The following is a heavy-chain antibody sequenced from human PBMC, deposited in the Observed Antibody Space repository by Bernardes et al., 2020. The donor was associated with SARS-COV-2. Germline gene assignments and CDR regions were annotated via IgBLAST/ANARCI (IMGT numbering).Heavy chain of an antibody. CDR2: IHSSGST. D-gene: IGHD6-19*01. J-gene: IGHJ4*02. Sequence: SETLSLTCTVSGGSISDYYWTWIRLAPGRGLEWIGYIHSSGSTNYNPSLKSRVTMSVDTSKNQFSLKLSSVTAADSAVYYCAREQWLVRYFDYWGQGNLVTVSS. V-gene: IGHV4-59*01. CDR1: GGSISDYY. CDR3: AREQWLVRYFDY.